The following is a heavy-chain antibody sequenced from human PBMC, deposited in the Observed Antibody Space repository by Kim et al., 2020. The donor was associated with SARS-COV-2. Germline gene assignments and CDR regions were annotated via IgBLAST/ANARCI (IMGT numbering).Heavy chain of an antibody. D-gene: IGHD6-13*01. V-gene: IGHV1-8*01. CDR2: MNPNSGNT. CDR1: GYTFTRYD. CDR3: AREKLDAAAGRGYSYYGMDV. J-gene: IGHJ6*02. Sequence: ASVKVSCKASGYTFTRYDINWVRQATGQGLEWMGWMNPNSGNTGYAQKFQGRDTMTRNTSISTAYMELSSLRSEDTAVYYCAREKLDAAAGRGYSYYGMDVWGQGTTVTVSS.